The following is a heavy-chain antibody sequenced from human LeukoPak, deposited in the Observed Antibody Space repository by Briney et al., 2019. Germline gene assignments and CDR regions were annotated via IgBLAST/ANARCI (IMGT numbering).Heavy chain of an antibody. J-gene: IGHJ2*01. V-gene: IGHV4-31*03. CDR1: GGSISSGGYY. CDR3: ASCSDNCYLRYFDL. D-gene: IGHD2-21*02. CDR2: IYYSGSS. Sequence: TLSLTCTVSGGSISSGGYYWSWIRQHPGKGLEWIGYIYYSGSSYYNPSLKSRITISVDTSKNQFSLKLSSVTAADTAVYYCASCSDNCYLRYFDLWGRGTLVTVSS.